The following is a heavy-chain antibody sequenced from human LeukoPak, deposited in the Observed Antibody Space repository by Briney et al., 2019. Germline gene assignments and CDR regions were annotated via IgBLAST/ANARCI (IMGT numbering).Heavy chain of an antibody. Sequence: SGTLSLTCTVSGGSINNYHWGWIRQPPGKGLEWIGYISYSGTTNYNPSLKSRVTISVDMSKSQFSLKLNSVTAADTAVYYCGRVTTGTVDHWGQGTLVTVSS. CDR2: ISYSGTT. J-gene: IGHJ4*02. V-gene: IGHV4-59*01. D-gene: IGHD1-1*01. CDR3: GRVTTGTVDH. CDR1: GGSINNYH.